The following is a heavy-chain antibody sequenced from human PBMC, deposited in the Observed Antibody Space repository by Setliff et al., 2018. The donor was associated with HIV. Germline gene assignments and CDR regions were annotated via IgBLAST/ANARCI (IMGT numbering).Heavy chain of an antibody. V-gene: IGHV4-59*12. Sequence: SETLSLTCTVSGGSISSYYWSWIRQPPGKGLEWIGYIYYSGSTNYNPSLKSRVTISVDTSKNQFSLKLSPVTAADTAVYYCARGRKRDGYNFYYYYMDVWDKGTTVTVS. CDR1: GGSISSYY. CDR2: IYYSGST. J-gene: IGHJ6*03. CDR3: ARGRKRDGYNFYYYYMDV. D-gene: IGHD5-12*01.